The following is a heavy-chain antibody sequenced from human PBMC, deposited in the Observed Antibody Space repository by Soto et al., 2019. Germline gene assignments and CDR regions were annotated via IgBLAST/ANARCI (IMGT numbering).Heavy chain of an antibody. V-gene: IGHV1-69*13. CDR1: GGTFSSYA. Sequence: ASVKVSCKASGGTFSSYAISWVRQAPGQGLEWMGGIIPIFGTANYAQKFQGRVTITADESTSTAYMELSSLRSEDTAVYYCARVGLLGGNWFDPWGQGTLVTVSS. CDR3: ARVGLLGGNWFDP. CDR2: IIPIFGTA. D-gene: IGHD3-3*01. J-gene: IGHJ5*02.